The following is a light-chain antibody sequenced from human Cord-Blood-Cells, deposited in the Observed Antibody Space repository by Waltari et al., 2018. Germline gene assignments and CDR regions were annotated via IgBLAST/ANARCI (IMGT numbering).Light chain of an antibody. V-gene: IGKV3-15*01. Sequence: IVMTQPPATLSVSPGERATLSCRASQSVSSNLAWYQHKPGQAPRLLIYGASTRATGIPARFSGSGSGTEFTLTISSLQSEDFAVYYCQQYNNWPPYSFGQGTKLEIK. CDR3: QQYNNWPPYS. CDR2: GAS. CDR1: QSVSSN. J-gene: IGKJ2*03.